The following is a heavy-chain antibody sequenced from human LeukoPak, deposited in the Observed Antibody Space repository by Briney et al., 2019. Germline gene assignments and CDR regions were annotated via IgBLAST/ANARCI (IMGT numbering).Heavy chain of an antibody. CDR1: GYTFTSYY. CDR3: AREGLSETLDY. J-gene: IGHJ4*02. D-gene: IGHD2/OR15-2a*01. V-gene: IGHV1-46*01. CDR2: INPSGGST. Sequence: ASVKVPCKASGYTFTSYYMHWVRQAPGQGLEWMGIINPSGGSTSYAQKFQGRVAMTRDTSTSTVYMELSSLRSEDTAVYYCAREGLSETLDYWGQGTLVTVSS.